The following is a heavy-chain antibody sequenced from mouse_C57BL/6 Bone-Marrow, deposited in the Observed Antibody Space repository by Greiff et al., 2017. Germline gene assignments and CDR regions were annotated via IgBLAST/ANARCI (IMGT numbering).Heavy chain of an antibody. J-gene: IGHJ4*01. V-gene: IGHV8-8*01. CDR2: IWWDDDK. CDR3: ARIDVITTVYYYAMDY. Sequence: LQQSGPGILQPSQTLSLTCSFSGFSLSTFGMGIGWIRQPSGKGLEWLAHIWWDDDKYYKPALKSRLTISKDTTKNQVFLKIANVDTADTATYYGARIDVITTVYYYAMDYWGQGTSVTVSS. D-gene: IGHD1-1*01. CDR1: GFSLSTFGMG.